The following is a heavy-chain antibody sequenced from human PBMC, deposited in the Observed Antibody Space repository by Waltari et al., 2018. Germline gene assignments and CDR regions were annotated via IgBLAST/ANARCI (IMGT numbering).Heavy chain of an antibody. CDR1: GFTFSTYS. V-gene: IGHV3-21*01. D-gene: IGHD4-17*01. Sequence: EVQLVASGGGLVKAGGSLRLSCAAFGFTFSTYSRNWVRQAPGKGLEWVSSISSISLYMSSADSVKGRVTISRDNAKNSLYLQMNSLRVEDTAVYYCARSSTTVTTFGWGQGTLVTVSS. J-gene: IGHJ4*02. CDR3: ARSSTTVTTFG. CDR2: ISSISLYM.